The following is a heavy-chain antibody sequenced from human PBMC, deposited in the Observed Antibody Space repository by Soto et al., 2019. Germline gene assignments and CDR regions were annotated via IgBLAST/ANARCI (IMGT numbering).Heavy chain of an antibody. V-gene: IGHV1-2*02. Sequence: ASVKVSCKASGYTFTGYYMHWVRQAPGQGLEWMGWINPNSGGTNYAQKFQGRVTMTRDTSISTAYMELSRLRSDDTAVYYCARDLGVLSDWFDSWGQGTLVTVSS. J-gene: IGHJ5*01. D-gene: IGHD3-10*01. CDR1: GYTFTGYY. CDR2: INPNSGGT. CDR3: ARDLGVLSDWFDS.